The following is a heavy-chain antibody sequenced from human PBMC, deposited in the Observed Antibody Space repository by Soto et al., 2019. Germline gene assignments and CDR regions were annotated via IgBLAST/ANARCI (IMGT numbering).Heavy chain of an antibody. CDR1: DDSIRDYY. J-gene: IGHJ5*02. V-gene: IGHV4-59*01. Sequence: ASETLSLTCTVSDDSIRDYYWNWIRQPPGKGLKWLGYMSYSGTTTYNLSVKSRVSMSIDTSRNDLSLTLSSVTAADTAVYYCARILYTSGWELDPWGQG. CDR2: MSYSGTT. D-gene: IGHD6-19*01. CDR3: ARILYTSGWELDP.